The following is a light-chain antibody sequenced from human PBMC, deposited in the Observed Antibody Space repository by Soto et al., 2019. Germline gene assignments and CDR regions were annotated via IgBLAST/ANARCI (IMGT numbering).Light chain of an antibody. CDR1: SSNIGTRYD. V-gene: IGLV1-40*01. CDR2: GDN. Sequence: QSVLTQPPSVSGAPGHRVTISCSGSSSNIGTRYDVHWYQQLPGRAPKFLISGDNDRPSGVPDRFSASKSGTSASLAITGLQAEDEADYYCQTYDTSLSSWVFGGGTKLTVL. CDR3: QTYDTSLSSWV. J-gene: IGLJ3*02.